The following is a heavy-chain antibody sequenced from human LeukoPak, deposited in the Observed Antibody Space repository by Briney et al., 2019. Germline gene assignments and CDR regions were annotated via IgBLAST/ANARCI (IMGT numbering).Heavy chain of an antibody. CDR1: GFTFSSYA. D-gene: IGHD3-9*01. Sequence: GGSLRLSCAASGFTFSSYAMHWVRQAPGKGLEYVSAISSNGGSTYYANSVKGRFTISRDNSKNTLYLQMGSLRAEDMAVYYCASRPDGYDILTGYYTLGYWGQGTLVTVSS. CDR3: ASRPDGYDILTGYYTLGY. V-gene: IGHV3-64*01. J-gene: IGHJ4*02. CDR2: ISSNGGST.